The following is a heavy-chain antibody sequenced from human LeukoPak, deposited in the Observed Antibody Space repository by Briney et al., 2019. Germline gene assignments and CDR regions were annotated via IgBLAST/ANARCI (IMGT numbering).Heavy chain of an antibody. CDR2: IVPTFETA. J-gene: IGHJ5*02. CDR3: ARDRGHCDTARCYINWFDP. Sequence: SVKVSCKTSGGALGSYSISWVRQAPGQGLEWTGGIVPTFETANYAQKFQDRLTITADESTDTVYMELSSLTSEDTAVYYCARDRGHCDTARCYINWFDPWGQGTLVTVSP. V-gene: IGHV1-69*13. D-gene: IGHD5-18*01. CDR1: GGALGSYS.